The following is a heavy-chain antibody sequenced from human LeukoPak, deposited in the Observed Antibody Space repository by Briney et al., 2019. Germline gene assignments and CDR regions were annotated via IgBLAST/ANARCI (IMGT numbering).Heavy chain of an antibody. CDR3: ARALGYCSSTSCYTDWFDP. CDR2: INPNSGGT. Sequence: ASVKVSCKASGYTFNGYYMHWVRQAPGPGLEWMGWINPNSGGTNYAQKFQGRVTMTRDTSISTAYMELSRLRSDDTAVYYCARALGYCSSTSCYTDWFDPWGQGTLVTVSS. CDR1: GYTFNGYY. V-gene: IGHV1-2*02. D-gene: IGHD2-2*02. J-gene: IGHJ5*02.